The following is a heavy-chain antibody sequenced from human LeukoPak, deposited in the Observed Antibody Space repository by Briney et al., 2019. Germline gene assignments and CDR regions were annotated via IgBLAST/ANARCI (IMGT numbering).Heavy chain of an antibody. CDR1: GGSISGYY. CDR2: INHSGST. Sequence: SETLSLTCTVSGGSISGYYWSWIRQPPGKGLEWIGEINHSGSTNYNPSLKSRVTISVDTSKNQFSLKLSSVTAADTAVYYCARVYTGSSWDYYYYMDVWGKGATVTVSS. CDR3: ARVYTGSSWDYYYYMDV. D-gene: IGHD6-13*01. V-gene: IGHV4-34*01. J-gene: IGHJ6*03.